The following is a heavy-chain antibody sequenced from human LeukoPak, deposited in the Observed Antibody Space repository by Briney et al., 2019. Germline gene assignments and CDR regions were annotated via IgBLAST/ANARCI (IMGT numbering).Heavy chain of an antibody. CDR3: AELGITMIGGV. CDR1: GFTFSSYS. CDR2: ISSSGSTI. Sequence: GGSLRLSCAASGFTFSSYSMNWVRQAPGKGLEWVSYISSSGSTIYYADSVKGRFTISRDNAKNSLYLQMNSLRAEDTAVYYCAELGITMIGGVWGKGATVTISP. D-gene: IGHD3-10*02. V-gene: IGHV3-48*04. J-gene: IGHJ6*04.